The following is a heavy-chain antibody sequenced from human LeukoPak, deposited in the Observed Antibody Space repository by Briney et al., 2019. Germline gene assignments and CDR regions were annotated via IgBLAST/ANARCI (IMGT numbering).Heavy chain of an antibody. V-gene: IGHV3-48*03. J-gene: IGHJ4*02. Sequence: PGGSLRLSCAASGFTFSSYEMNWVRQAPGKGLEWVSYISSSGSTRYYADSVKGRFTISRDNSKITVYLQMNSLRAEDYAVYYCAKDLYEGLRTNDYFDYWGQGTLVTVSS. CDR1: GFTFSSYE. CDR2: ISSSGSTR. D-gene: IGHD2/OR15-2a*01. CDR3: AKDLYEGLRTNDYFDY.